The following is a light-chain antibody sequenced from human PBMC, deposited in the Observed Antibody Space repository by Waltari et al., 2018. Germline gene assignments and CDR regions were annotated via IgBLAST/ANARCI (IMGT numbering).Light chain of an antibody. Sequence: QSALTQPASVSGSPGQSIAISCTGSSSDIGAYTFVSWYQQHPGNAPKLIISSVSERPSGVSNRFSGSKSGNTASLTISGLHPEDEADYYCCSYAGSSRYVFGTGTKLTVL. J-gene: IGLJ1*01. CDR1: SSDIGAYTF. CDR3: CSYAGSSRYV. V-gene: IGLV2-23*02. CDR2: SVS.